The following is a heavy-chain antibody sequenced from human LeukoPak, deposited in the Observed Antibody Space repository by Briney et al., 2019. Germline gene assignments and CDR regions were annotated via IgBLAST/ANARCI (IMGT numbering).Heavy chain of an antibody. J-gene: IGHJ4*02. Sequence: GGSLRLSCAASGFTFSSYGMHWVRQAPGKGLEWVAFIRYDGSNKYYADSVKGRFTISRDNSKNTLYLQMNSLRAEGTAVYYCAKSEGIVVVPAAMDYWGQGTLVTVSS. D-gene: IGHD2-2*01. CDR2: IRYDGSNK. CDR1: GFTFSSYG. CDR3: AKSEGIVVVPAAMDY. V-gene: IGHV3-30*02.